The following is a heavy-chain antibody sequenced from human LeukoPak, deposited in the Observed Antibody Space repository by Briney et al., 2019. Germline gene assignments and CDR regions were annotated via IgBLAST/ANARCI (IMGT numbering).Heavy chain of an antibody. D-gene: IGHD7-27*01. CDR3: AKDGDDGIES. J-gene: IGHJ4*02. Sequence: PGGSLRLFCAASGVTISCCGMLWVRPAPAKGVAWLAFIRYDGGNQYYADSVKGRFTISRDNYKNTLSLQMNSLSVEDMAVYYCAKDGDDGIESWGQGTLVTVSS. V-gene: IGHV3-30*02. CDR2: IRYDGGNQ. CDR1: GVTISCCG.